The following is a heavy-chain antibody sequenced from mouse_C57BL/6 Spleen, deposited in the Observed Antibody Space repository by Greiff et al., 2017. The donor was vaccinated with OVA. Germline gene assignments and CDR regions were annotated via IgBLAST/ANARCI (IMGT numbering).Heavy chain of an antibody. CDR2: ISSGSSTI. CDR3: ARGGSYWYFEV. V-gene: IGHV5-17*01. Sequence: EVKLMESGGGLVKPGGSLKLSCAASGFTFSDYGLHWVRQAPAKGLEWVAYISSGSSTIYYAETVKGRFTISSDNAKNTLCLQMTSLRSEDTAMYYCARGGSYWYFEVWGTGTTVTVSS. CDR1: GFTFSDYG. J-gene: IGHJ1*03.